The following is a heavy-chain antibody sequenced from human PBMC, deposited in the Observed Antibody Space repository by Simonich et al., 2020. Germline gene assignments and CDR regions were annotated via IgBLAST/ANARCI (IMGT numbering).Heavy chain of an antibody. CDR1: GYTFTSYG. J-gene: IGHJ4*02. D-gene: IGHD2-15*01. CDR3: ARASRGTWWYYYFDY. V-gene: IGHV1-18*01. CDR2: SSATNGNR. Sequence: QVQLVQSGAEVKKPGASVQVSCKASGYTFTSYGISWVRQAPGQGLEWMEWSSATNGNRNNAKKLQGRVTMTTDTSPSTAYMELRSLRSDDTAVYYCARASRGTWWYYYFDYWGQGTLVTVSS.